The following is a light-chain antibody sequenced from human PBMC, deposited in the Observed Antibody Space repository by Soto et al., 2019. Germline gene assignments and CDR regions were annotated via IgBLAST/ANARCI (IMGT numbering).Light chain of an antibody. Sequence: EIVLTQSPATLSVSPGERATLSCRASQSVSSDVDWFQQRPGQAPRLPIYAASTRATGIPARFSGSGSGTEFTLTISSLQSEDFAIYYCQQSNNWPLTFGGGTKVEVK. CDR1: QSVSSD. CDR2: AAS. J-gene: IGKJ4*01. V-gene: IGKV3-15*01. CDR3: QQSNNWPLT.